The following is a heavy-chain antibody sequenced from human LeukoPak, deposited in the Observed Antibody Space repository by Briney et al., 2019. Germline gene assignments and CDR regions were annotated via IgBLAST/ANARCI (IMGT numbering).Heavy chain of an antibody. CDR2: ISYDGSNK. D-gene: IGHD6-19*01. CDR3: AKEGVGQWLSTLAYFDL. Sequence: GGSLRLSCAASGFTFSSYSMNWVRQAPGKGLEWVAVISYDGSNKYYADSVKGRFTISRDNSKNTLYLQMNSLRAEDTAVYYCAKEGVGQWLSTLAYFDLWGRGTLVTVSS. CDR1: GFTFSSYS. V-gene: IGHV3-30*18. J-gene: IGHJ2*01.